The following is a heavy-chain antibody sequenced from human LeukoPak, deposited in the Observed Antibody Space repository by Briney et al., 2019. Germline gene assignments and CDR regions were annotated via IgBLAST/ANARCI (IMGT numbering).Heavy chain of an antibody. CDR3: ARGHYYGSGSYYKQKNDY. J-gene: IGHJ4*02. V-gene: IGHV4-34*01. CDR1: GGSFSGYY. CDR2: INHSGST. Sequence: SETLSLTCAVYGGSFSGYYWSWIRQPPGKGLEWIGEINHSGSTNYNPSLKSRVTISVDTSKNQFSLKLSSVTAADTAVYYCARGHYYGSGSYYKQKNDYWGQGTLVTVSS. D-gene: IGHD3-10*01.